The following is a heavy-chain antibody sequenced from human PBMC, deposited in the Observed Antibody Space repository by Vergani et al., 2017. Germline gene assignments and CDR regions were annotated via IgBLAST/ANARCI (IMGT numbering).Heavy chain of an antibody. CDR2: IWYDGSNK. V-gene: IGHV3-33*01. D-gene: IGHD5-12*01. CDR1: GFTFSSYG. CDR3: TSYIVANAFDI. Sequence: QVQLVESGGGVVQPGRYLRLSCAASGFTFSSYGMHWVRQAPGKGLEWVAVIWYDGSNKYYADSVKGRFTISRDNSKNTLYLQMNSLRAEDTAVYYCTSYIVANAFDIWGQGTMVTVSS. J-gene: IGHJ3*02.